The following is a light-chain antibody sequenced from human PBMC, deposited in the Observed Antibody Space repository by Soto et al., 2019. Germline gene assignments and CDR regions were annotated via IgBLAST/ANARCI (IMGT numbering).Light chain of an antibody. CDR1: QAISNY. J-gene: IGKJ1*01. CDR3: QHYKSYPWT. Sequence: DIQMTQSPSFLSASVGDRVTITCRASQAISNYLNWYQQKPGKAPNLLIFGAKTLQSGVPSRFSGSGYGTDFTLTITTLQPDDFATYYCQHYKSYPWTFGQGTKVDIK. V-gene: IGKV1-39*02. CDR2: GAK.